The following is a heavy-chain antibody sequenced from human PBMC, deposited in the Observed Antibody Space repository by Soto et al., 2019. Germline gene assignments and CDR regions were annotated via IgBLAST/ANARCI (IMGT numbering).Heavy chain of an antibody. CDR2: IFYSGSN. V-gene: IGHV4-31*03. Sequence: LSLTCTVSGGSISSGGYYWSWIRQHPGKGLVWIGYIFYSGSNYYNPSLKSRVTISVDTSKNQCSLKLSSVAAADTAGYDGARGRRTLGAFDFWGQGTMVTVSS. J-gene: IGHJ3*01. CDR1: GGSISSGGYY. CDR3: ARGRRTLGAFDF.